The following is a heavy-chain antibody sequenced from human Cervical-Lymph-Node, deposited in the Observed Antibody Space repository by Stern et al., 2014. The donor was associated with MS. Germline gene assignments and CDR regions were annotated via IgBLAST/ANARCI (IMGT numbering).Heavy chain of an antibody. CDR1: GGSISGYD. V-gene: IGHV4-59*01. Sequence: QVQLEESGPGLVKPSETLSLTCTVSGGSISGYDSSWIRQTPGKGLEWIGNIYYSGSSNYMPPLKSRVSISIDTPKNQFSLKLSSVTAADTAVYYCARSRDAYSPLAYWGQGALVTVSS. J-gene: IGHJ4*02. CDR3: ARSRDAYSPLAY. CDR2: IYYSGSS. D-gene: IGHD5-24*01.